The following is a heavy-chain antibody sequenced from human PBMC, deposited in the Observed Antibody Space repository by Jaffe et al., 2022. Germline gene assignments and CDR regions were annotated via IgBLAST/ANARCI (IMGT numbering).Heavy chain of an antibody. CDR3: ARLGYSHRMYYFDY. CDR1: GYSISSGYY. V-gene: IGHV4-38-2*01. CDR2: IYHSGST. D-gene: IGHD6-13*01. Sequence: QVQLQESGPGLVKPSETLSLTCAVSGYSISSGYYWGWIRQPPGKGLEWIGSIYHSGSTYYNPSLKSRVTISVDTSKNQFSLKLSSVTAADTAVYYCARLGYSHRMYYFDYWGQGTLVTVSS. J-gene: IGHJ4*02.